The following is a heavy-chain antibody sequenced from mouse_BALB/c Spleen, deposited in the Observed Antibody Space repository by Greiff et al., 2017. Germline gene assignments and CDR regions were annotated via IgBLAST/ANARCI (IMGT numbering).Heavy chain of an antibody. CDR1: GYTFSSYW. CDR3: ARGDYRYYFDY. D-gene: IGHD2-14*01. CDR2: ILPGSGST. V-gene: IGHV1-9*01. J-gene: IGHJ2*01. Sequence: QVQLQQSGAELMKPGASVKISCKATGYTFSSYWIEWVKQGPGHGLEWIGEILPGSGSTNYNEKFKGKATFTADTSSNTAYMQLSSLTSEDSAVYYCARGDYRYYFDYWGQGTTLTVSS.